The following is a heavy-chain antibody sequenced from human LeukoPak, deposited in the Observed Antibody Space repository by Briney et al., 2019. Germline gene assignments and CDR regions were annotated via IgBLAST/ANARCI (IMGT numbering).Heavy chain of an antibody. J-gene: IGHJ4*02. Sequence: PSETLSLTCTVSGGSISSYYWSWIRQPPGKGLEWIGCIYTSGSTNYNPSLKSRVTISVDTSKNQFSLKLSSVTAADTAVYYCARHVEGNYFDYWGQGTLVTVSS. CDR3: ARHVEGNYFDY. CDR2: IYTSGST. V-gene: IGHV4-4*09. CDR1: GGSISSYY. D-gene: IGHD3-10*01.